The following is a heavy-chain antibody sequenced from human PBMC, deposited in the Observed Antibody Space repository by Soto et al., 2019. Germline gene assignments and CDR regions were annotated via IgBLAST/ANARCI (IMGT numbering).Heavy chain of an antibody. V-gene: IGHV3-30-3*01. CDR3: ARDRTSSRGYYYYGMDV. J-gene: IGHJ6*02. D-gene: IGHD6-13*01. Sequence: QVQLVESGGGVVQPGRSLRLPCAASGFTFSSYAMHWVRQAPGKGLEWVAVISYDGSNKYYADSVKGRFTISRDNSKNTLYLQMNSLRAEDTAVYYCARDRTSSRGYYYYGMDVWGQGTTVTVSS. CDR2: ISYDGSNK. CDR1: GFTFSSYA.